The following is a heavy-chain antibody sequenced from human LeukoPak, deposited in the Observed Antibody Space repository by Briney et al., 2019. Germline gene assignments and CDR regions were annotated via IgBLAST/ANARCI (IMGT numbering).Heavy chain of an antibody. J-gene: IGHJ4*02. Sequence: PGGSLRLSCAASGFTFSGYAMSWVRQAPGKGLEWVSAISGSGGSTYYADSVKGRFTISRDNSKNTLYLQMNSLRAEDTAVYYCAKDLVPAAIRGWYFDYWGQGTLVTVSS. D-gene: IGHD2-2*02. CDR1: GFTFSGYA. CDR2: ISGSGGST. CDR3: AKDLVPAAIRGWYFDY. V-gene: IGHV3-23*01.